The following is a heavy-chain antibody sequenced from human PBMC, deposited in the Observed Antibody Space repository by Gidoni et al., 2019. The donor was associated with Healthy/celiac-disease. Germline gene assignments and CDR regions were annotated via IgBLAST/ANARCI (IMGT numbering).Heavy chain of an antibody. Sequence: ELQLVESGGGLVQPGGSLTHSCAAPGFTFSASALHSVRQASGKGLEWVGRIRSKANSYATAYAASVKGRFTISRDDSKNTAYLQMNSLKTEDTAVYYCTRPAYYDFWSGTDNWFDPWGQGTLVTVSS. J-gene: IGHJ5*02. D-gene: IGHD3-3*01. CDR2: IRSKANSYAT. CDR1: GFTFSASA. CDR3: TRPAYYDFWSGTDNWFDP. V-gene: IGHV3-73*02.